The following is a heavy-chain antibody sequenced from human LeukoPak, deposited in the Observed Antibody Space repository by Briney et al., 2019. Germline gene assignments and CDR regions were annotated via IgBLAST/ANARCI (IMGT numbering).Heavy chain of an antibody. J-gene: IGHJ3*02. CDR2: ISSRSSYI. V-gene: IGHV3-21*01. Sequence: GGSLRLSCAASGFTFSNYSMNWVRQAPGKGLEWVSSISSRSSYIYHADSVKGRSTTSRDNAKNSLFLQMNSLRAADTAVYYCAKDLPYCSGGSCYSAGAFDIWGQGTMVTVSS. CDR1: GFTFSNYS. CDR3: AKDLPYCSGGSCYSAGAFDI. D-gene: IGHD2-15*01.